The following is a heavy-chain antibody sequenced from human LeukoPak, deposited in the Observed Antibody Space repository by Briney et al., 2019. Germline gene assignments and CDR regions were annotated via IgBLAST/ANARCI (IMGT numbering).Heavy chain of an antibody. CDR2: ISSSSSYI. Sequence: GGSLRLSCAASGFTFSSYSMNWVRQAPGKGLEWVSSISSSSSYIYYADSVKGRFTISRDNSKNTLYLQMNSLRAEDTAVYYCAKAASLNYDILTGYYSGMNYWGQGTLVTVSS. CDR3: AKAASLNYDILTGYYSGMNY. D-gene: IGHD3-9*01. J-gene: IGHJ4*02. V-gene: IGHV3-21*04. CDR1: GFTFSSYS.